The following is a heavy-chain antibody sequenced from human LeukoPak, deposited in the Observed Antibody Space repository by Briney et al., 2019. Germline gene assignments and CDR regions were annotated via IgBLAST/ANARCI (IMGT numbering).Heavy chain of an antibody. CDR2: INGDGTTT. J-gene: IGHJ5*02. CDR3: GQSSPVLLWS. V-gene: IGHV3-74*01. CDR1: GFTFSTFW. D-gene: IGHD3-10*01. Sequence: PGGSLRLSYAASGFTFSTFWMHWVRQAPGKGLVWVSRINGDGTTTNYADSVKGRFTISRDNAKNTLYLQMNSLRAEDTAVYYCGQSSPVLLWSWGQGTLVTVSS.